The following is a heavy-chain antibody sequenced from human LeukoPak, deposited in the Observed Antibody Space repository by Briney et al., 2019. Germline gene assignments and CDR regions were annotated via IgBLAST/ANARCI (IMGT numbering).Heavy chain of an antibody. Sequence: GGSVKVSCKASGYTFTGYYMHWVRQAPGQGLEWMGRINPNSGGTNYAQKFQGRVTMTRDTSISTAYMELSRLRSDDTAVYYCASYMSYYGSGSPVDIWGQGTMVTVSS. V-gene: IGHV1-2*06. D-gene: IGHD3-10*01. CDR3: ASYMSYYGSGSPVDI. CDR2: INPNSGGT. CDR1: GYTFTGYY. J-gene: IGHJ3*02.